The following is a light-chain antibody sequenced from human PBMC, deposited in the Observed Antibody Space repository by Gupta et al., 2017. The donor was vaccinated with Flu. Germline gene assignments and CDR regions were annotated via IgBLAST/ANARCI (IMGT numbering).Light chain of an antibody. CDR3: QQYGNSPLT. Sequence: EIVLTQSPGTLSLSPGERATLSCRASQSVSSNYLAWYQQKPGQAPRLLIYGASRRATGIPDRFSGSGSGTDFTLTISRLEPEDLAVYYCQQYGNSPLTFGPGTKVDIK. CDR1: QSVSSNY. V-gene: IGKV3-20*01. CDR2: GAS. J-gene: IGKJ3*01.